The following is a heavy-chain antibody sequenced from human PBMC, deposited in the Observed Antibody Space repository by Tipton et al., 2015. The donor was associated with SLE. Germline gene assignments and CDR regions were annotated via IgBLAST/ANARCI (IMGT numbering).Heavy chain of an antibody. V-gene: IGHV4-34*01. Sequence: TLSLTCAVYGGSFSGYYWSWIRQPPGKGLEWIGEINHSGSTNSNPSLKSRVTISVDTSKNQFSLKLSSVTAADTAVYYCARGGGNRGILDYWGQGTLVTVSS. J-gene: IGHJ4*02. CDR1: GGSFSGYY. D-gene: IGHD4-23*01. CDR3: ARGGGNRGILDY. CDR2: INHSGST.